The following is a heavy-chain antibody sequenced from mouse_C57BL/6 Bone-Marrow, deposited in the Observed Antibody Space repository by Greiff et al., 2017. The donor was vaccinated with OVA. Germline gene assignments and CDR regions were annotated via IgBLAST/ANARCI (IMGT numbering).Heavy chain of an antibody. D-gene: IGHD2-10*01. CDR2: IHPSDSDT. CDR1: GYPFTSYG. J-gene: IGHJ3*01. V-gene: IGHV1-74*01. Sequence: QLHNLGADWGKLGVSLKVSCKAFGYPFTSYGFPWVKQRPGQGLEWIGRIHPSDSDTNYNQKFKGKATLTVDKSSSTAYMQLSSLTSEDSAVYYCAIPYYGTWFAYWGQGTLVTVSA. CDR3: AIPYYGTWFAY.